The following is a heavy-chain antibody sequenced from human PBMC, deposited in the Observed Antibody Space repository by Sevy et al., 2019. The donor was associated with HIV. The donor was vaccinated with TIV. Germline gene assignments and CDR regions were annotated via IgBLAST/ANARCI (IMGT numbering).Heavy chain of an antibody. J-gene: IGHJ5*02. CDR2: ISGSGGST. CDR3: AKAPPPQQLVDNWFDP. CDR1: GFTFSSYA. D-gene: IGHD6-13*01. V-gene: IGHV3-23*01. Sequence: GGSLRLSCAASGFTFSSYAMSWVRQAPGKGLEWVSAISGSGGSTYYADSVKGRFTISRDNSKNTLYLQMNSLRAEDTAVYYCAKAPPPQQLVDNWFDPWGQGTLVTVSS.